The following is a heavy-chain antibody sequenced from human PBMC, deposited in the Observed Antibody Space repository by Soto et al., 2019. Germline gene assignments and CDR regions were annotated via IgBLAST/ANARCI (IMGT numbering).Heavy chain of an antibody. CDR1: GYTFMNYG. CDR3: VRDRAYGDVDDALDV. V-gene: IGHV1-18*01. Sequence: QVQLEQSGGEVKKPGASVKVSCKASGYTFMNYGVSWVRQAPGQGLEWMGWINDFYNDPNYAQKIQGRVTVSIDTSRSTAYMELRSLTSDDTAVYYCVRDRAYGDVDDALDVWGRGTMVTVSS. D-gene: IGHD4-17*01. J-gene: IGHJ3*01. CDR2: INDFYNDP.